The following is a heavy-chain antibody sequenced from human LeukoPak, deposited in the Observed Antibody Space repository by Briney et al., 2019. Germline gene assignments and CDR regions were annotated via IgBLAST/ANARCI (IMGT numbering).Heavy chain of an antibody. CDR3: ARDRKYYYGMDV. CDR2: ISYDGSNK. CDR1: GFTFSSYA. Sequence: PGRSLRLSRAASGFTFSSYAMHWVRQAPGKGLEWVAVISYDGSNKYYADSVKGRFTISRDNSKNTLYLQMNSLRAEDTAVYYCARDRKYYYGMDVWGQGTTVTVSS. V-gene: IGHV3-30-3*01. J-gene: IGHJ6*02.